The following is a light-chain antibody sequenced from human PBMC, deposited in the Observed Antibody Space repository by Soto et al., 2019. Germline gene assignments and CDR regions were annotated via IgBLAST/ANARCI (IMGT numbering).Light chain of an antibody. J-gene: IGKJ1*01. CDR1: QSLSSSF. CDR3: KQYGSSGT. CDR2: GAS. V-gene: IGKV3-20*01. Sequence: ELVLTQSPGTLSLSPGQRATLSCRASQSLSSSFLAWYQQKPGQAPRLIIYGASSRAAGIQDRFSGSGSGTDFTLTISSLEPEDFAVYYCKQYGSSGTFGQGTKVDIK.